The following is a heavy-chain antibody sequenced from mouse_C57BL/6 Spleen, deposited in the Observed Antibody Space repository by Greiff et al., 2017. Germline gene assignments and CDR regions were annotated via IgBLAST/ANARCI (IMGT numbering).Heavy chain of an antibody. J-gene: IGHJ3*01. CDR2: ISSGGDYI. V-gene: IGHV5-9-1*02. CDR1: GFTFSSYA. Sequence: EVQGVESGEGLVKPGGSLKLSCAASGFTFSSYAMSWVRQTPEKRLEWVAYISSGGDYIYYADTVKGRFTISRDNARNTLYLQMRSLKSEDTAMXYCTRVWDYGWFAYWGQGTLVTVSA. CDR3: TRVWDYGWFAY. D-gene: IGHD2-4*01.